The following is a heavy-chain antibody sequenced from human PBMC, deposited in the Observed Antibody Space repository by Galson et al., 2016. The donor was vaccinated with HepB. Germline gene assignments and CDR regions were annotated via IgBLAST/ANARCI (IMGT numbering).Heavy chain of an antibody. CDR3: ARAVMLGRGMDV. V-gene: IGHV6-1*01. CDR1: GDSVYNTGAA. J-gene: IGHJ6*03. D-gene: IGHD3-10*01. CDR2: TFYRSTWEN. Sequence: CAISGDSVYNTGAAWVWIRQSPSRGLEWLGRTFYRSTWENHYTGSVRNRITISPDTSRNQFSLHLNSVTPEDTAVYYCARAVMLGRGMDVWGKGNAGHRLL.